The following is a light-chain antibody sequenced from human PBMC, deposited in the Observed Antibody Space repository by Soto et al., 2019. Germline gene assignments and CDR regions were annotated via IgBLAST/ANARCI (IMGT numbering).Light chain of an antibody. CDR2: DDN. V-gene: IGLV1-51*01. CDR3: QSYDNSLTEWV. Sequence: QSVMTQPPSVSAAPGQKVTISCSGSSSNIGGNSVSWYQQLPGTAPKLLIYDDNKRPSGIPDRFSGSKSGTSATLGITGFQTGDEADYYCQSYDNSLTEWVFGGGTKLTVL. J-gene: IGLJ3*02. CDR1: SSNIGGNS.